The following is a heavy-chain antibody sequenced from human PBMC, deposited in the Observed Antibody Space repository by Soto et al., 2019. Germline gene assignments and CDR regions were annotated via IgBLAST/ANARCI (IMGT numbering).Heavy chain of an antibody. CDR2: ISWNSGQL. Sequence: EVQLVESGGSLVQPDRPLRLSCEASGFNFANYAMHWVRQVPGKGLEWVSAISWNSGQLDYADSVRGRFTISRDNGKNSLYLEMNSLRPDDTALYFCAKDKSTGEYSYYRYMDVWGRGTTVIVSS. CDR3: AKDKSTGEYSYYRYMDV. V-gene: IGHV3-9*01. J-gene: IGHJ6*03. CDR1: GFNFANYA. D-gene: IGHD4-17*01.